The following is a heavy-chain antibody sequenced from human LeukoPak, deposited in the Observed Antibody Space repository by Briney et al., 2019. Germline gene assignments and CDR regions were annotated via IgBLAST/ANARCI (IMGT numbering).Heavy chain of an antibody. J-gene: IGHJ3*02. V-gene: IGHV4-39*01. Sequence: PSETLSLTCTVSGGSISSSSYYWGWTRQPPGKGLEWIGSIYYSGSTYYNPSLKSRVTISVDTSKNQFSLKLSSVTAADTAVYYCAISPMITFGGVISGNAFDIWGQGTMVTVSS. CDR2: IYYSGST. D-gene: IGHD3-16*02. CDR1: GGSISSSSYY. CDR3: AISPMITFGGVISGNAFDI.